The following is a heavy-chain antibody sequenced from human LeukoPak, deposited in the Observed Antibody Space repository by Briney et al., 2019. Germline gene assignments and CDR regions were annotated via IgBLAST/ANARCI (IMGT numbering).Heavy chain of an antibody. J-gene: IGHJ3*02. V-gene: IGHV3-21*01. CDR2: ISSSSSYI. CDR1: GFTFRSYS. CDR3: ARSREGSSSWPDAFDI. D-gene: IGHD6-13*01. Sequence: GGSLRLSCAASGFTFRSYSMTWVRQAPGKGLEWVSSISSSSSYIYYADSVKGRFTISRDNAKNSLYLQMNSLRAEDTAVYYCARSREGSSSWPDAFDIWGQGTMVTVSS.